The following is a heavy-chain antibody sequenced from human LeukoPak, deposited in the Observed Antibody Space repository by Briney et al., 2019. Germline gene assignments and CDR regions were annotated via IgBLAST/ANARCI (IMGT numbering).Heavy chain of an antibody. CDR1: GGTFSIYA. Sequence: SVTVSCKASGGTFSIYAISWVRQAPGQGREWMGRIIPILGIANYAQKFQGRVTITADKSTSTAYMELSSLRSEDTAVYYCARVCGDCGSGTSGWFDPWGQGTLVTVSS. J-gene: IGHJ5*02. V-gene: IGHV1-69*04. CDR3: ARVCGDCGSGTSGWFDP. D-gene: IGHD3-10*01. CDR2: IIPILGIA.